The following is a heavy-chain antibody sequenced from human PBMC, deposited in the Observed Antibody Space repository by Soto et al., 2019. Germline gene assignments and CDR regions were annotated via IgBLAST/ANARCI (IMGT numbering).Heavy chain of an antibody. V-gene: IGHV4-38-2*01. CDR2: TYYGASS. Sequence: PSETVSLTCAVSGYSISSGYYWGWIRQPPGKGLEWLGTTYYGASSYYNPSLRSRITILLDASTNQLSLKLSSVTAADTAVYFCVRVAGSTSWYETDSWGQGILVTVSS. J-gene: IGHJ4*02. CDR3: VRVAGSTSWYETDS. D-gene: IGHD6-13*01. CDR1: GYSISSGYY.